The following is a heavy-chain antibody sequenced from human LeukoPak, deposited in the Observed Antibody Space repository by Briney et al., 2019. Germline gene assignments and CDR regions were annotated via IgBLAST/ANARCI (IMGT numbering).Heavy chain of an antibody. CDR1: GGSISSGGYY. D-gene: IGHD6-19*01. V-gene: IGHV4-30-2*01. J-gene: IGHJ4*02. CDR2: IYHSGST. Sequence: SQTLSLTCTVSGGSISSGGYYWSWIRQPPGKGLEWIGYIYHSGSTYYNPSLKSRVTISVDRSKNQFSLKLSSVTAADTAVYYCARGGIHSSGSDYWGQGTLVTVSS. CDR3: ARGGIHSSGSDY.